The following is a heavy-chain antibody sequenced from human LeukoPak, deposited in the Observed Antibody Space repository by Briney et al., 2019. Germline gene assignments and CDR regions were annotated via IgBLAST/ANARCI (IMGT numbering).Heavy chain of an antibody. Sequence: ASVKVSCKASGYTFTSYGISWVRQAPGQGLEWMGWISTSNGEINYAQKLQGRVTMTTDTSTSTADMELRNLISDDTAVYYCARDKYYDILTGYYRGGMDVWGQGTTVTVSS. V-gene: IGHV1-18*01. CDR1: GYTFTSYG. D-gene: IGHD3-9*01. CDR3: ARDKYYDILTGYYRGGMDV. CDR2: ISTSNGEI. J-gene: IGHJ6*02.